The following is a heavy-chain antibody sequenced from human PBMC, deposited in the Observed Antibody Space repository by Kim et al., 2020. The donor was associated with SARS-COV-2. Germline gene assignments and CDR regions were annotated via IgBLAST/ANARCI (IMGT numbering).Heavy chain of an antibody. J-gene: IGHJ4*02. CDR3: ARGRVRYCGSWYYFDY. CDR1: GGSFSGYY. CDR2: INHSGST. D-gene: IGHD6-13*01. Sequence: SETLSLTCAVYGGSFSGYYWSWIRQPPGKGLEWIGEINHSGSTNYNPSLKSRVTISVDTSKNQFSLKLSSVTAADTAVYYCARGRVRYCGSWYYFDYWGQGTRVTVST. V-gene: IGHV4-34*01.